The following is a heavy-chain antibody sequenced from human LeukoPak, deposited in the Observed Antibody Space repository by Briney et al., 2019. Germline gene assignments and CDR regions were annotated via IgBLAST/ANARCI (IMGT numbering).Heavy chain of an antibody. CDR3: ARGTYSSGWYWDYYYYGMDV. J-gene: IGHJ6*02. CDR1: GYTFTSYA. D-gene: IGHD6-19*01. CDR2: SNAGNGNT. V-gene: IGHV1-3*02. Sequence: GASVKVSCKASGYTFTSYAMHWVRQAPGQRLEWMGWSNAGNGNTKYSQEFQGRVTMTRNTSISTAYMELSSLRSEDTAVYYCARGTYSSGWYWDYYYYGMDVWGQGTTVTVSS.